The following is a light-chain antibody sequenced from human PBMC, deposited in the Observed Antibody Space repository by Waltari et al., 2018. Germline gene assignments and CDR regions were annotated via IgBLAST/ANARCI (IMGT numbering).Light chain of an antibody. Sequence: ELVLTQSPGTLSLSHGDRLPLAFRASQSVSRALAWYQQTPGQAPRLLIYGASNRAPGIPDRFSGSGSGTDFRLTISRLQPEDFAVYYCQHYVRLPVTFGQGTKVEIK. J-gene: IGKJ1*01. CDR1: QSVSRA. CDR3: QHYVRLPVT. V-gene: IGKV3-20*01. CDR2: GAS.